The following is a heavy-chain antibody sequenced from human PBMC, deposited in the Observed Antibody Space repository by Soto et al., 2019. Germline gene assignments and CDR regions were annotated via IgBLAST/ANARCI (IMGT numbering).Heavy chain of an antibody. V-gene: IGHV4-34*01. CDR2: INHSGST. CDR3: ARGANCSGGSCYSRWGYYYCYYMDV. Sequence: PSETLSLTCAVYGGSFSGYYWSWIRQPPGKGLEWIGEINHSGSTNYNPSLKSRVTISVDTSKNQFSLKLSSVTAADTAVYYCARGANCSGGSCYSRWGYYYCYYMDVWGKGTTVTVSS. CDR1: GGSFSGYY. D-gene: IGHD2-15*01. J-gene: IGHJ6*03.